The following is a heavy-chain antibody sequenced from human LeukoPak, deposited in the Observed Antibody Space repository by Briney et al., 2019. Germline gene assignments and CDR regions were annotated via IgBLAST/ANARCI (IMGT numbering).Heavy chain of an antibody. CDR1: GSSFTSNW. V-gene: IGHV5-51*01. J-gene: IGHJ4*02. CDR2: IYPDDSGT. D-gene: IGHD6-19*01. Sequence: GASLQISCKGSGSSFTSNWIGWVRQMPGKGLEWMGIIYPDDSGTRYSPSFQGQVTISADKYISTAYLQWSSLKASDTAMYYCARLIPQWLGHDYWGQGTLVTVSS. CDR3: ARLIPQWLGHDY.